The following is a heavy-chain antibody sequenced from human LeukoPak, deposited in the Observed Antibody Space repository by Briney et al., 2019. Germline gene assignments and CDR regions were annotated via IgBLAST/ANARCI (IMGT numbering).Heavy chain of an antibody. D-gene: IGHD3-10*01. V-gene: IGHV4-34*01. CDR1: GGSFSGYY. CDR3: ARGRSGYYGSGSQIDY. CDR2: INHSGST. J-gene: IGHJ4*02. Sequence: PSETLSLTCAVYGGSFSGYYWSWIRQPPGKGLEWIGEINHSGSTNYNPSLKSRVTISVDTSKNQFSLKLSSVTAADTAVYYCARGRSGYYGSGSQIDYWGQGILVTVSS.